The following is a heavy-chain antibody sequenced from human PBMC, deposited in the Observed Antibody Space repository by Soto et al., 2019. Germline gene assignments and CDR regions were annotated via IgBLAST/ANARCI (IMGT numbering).Heavy chain of an antibody. CDR2: IRSKANSYAT. D-gene: IGHD5-12*01. CDR3: TTLWLPFPLGYYYGMDV. Sequence: EVQLVESGGGLVQPGGSLKLSCAASGFTFSGSAMHWVRQASGKGLEWVGRIRSKANSYATAYAASVKGRFTISRDDSKSTAYLQMNSLKTEDTAVYYCTTLWLPFPLGYYYGMDVWGQGTTVTVSS. V-gene: IGHV3-73*01. CDR1: GFTFSGSA. J-gene: IGHJ6*02.